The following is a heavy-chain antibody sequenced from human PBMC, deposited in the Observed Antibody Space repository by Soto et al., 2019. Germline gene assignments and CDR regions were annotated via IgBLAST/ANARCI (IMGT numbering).Heavy chain of an antibody. CDR1: GYSFTSYW. Sequence: PGESLKISCKGSGYSFTSYWIGWVRQMPGKGLEWMGIIYPGDSDTRYSPSFQGQVTISADKSISTAYLQWSSLKASDTAMYYCARLSHYDFWSGYFFPFDYWGQGTLVT. D-gene: IGHD3-3*01. CDR3: ARLSHYDFWSGYFFPFDY. J-gene: IGHJ4*02. CDR2: IYPGDSDT. V-gene: IGHV5-51*01.